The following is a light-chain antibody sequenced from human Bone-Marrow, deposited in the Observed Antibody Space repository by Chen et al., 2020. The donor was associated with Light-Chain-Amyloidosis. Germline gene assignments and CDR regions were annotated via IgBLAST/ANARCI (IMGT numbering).Light chain of an antibody. Sequence: SYELTQPPSVPVSPGQTARITCSGDDLPTKYAYWYQQKPGQAPVLVIHRDTERPSGISERFTGSSSGTTATFTVSGVQAEDEADYLSQSADSSGTYEVIFGGGTKLTVL. CDR2: RDT. V-gene: IGLV3-25*03. J-gene: IGLJ2*01. CDR3: QSADSSGTYEVI. CDR1: DLPTKY.